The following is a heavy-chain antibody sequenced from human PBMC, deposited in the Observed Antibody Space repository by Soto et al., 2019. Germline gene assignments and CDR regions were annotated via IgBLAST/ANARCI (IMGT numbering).Heavy chain of an antibody. J-gene: IGHJ4*02. CDR1: GYTFTSYG. CDR3: AREGYYYDSSGYYPYFDY. V-gene: IGHV1-18*01. D-gene: IGHD3-22*01. Sequence: ASVKVSCKASGYTFTSYGISWVRQAPGQGLEWMGWISAYNGNTNYAQKLQGRVTMTTDTSTSTAYMELRSLRSDDTAVYYCAREGYYYDSSGYYPYFDYWGQGTLATVSS. CDR2: ISAYNGNT.